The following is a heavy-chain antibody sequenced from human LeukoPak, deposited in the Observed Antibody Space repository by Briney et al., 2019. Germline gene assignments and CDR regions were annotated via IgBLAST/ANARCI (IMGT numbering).Heavy chain of an antibody. V-gene: IGHV1-2*02. Sequence: ASVKVSCKASGYTFSDYYMHRVRQAPGQGLEWMGWINPKSGDTNYSRKFQARVTMTRDTSITTTYIELSRLSSDDTAVYYCARQDTGQLDYWGQGTLVTVSS. D-gene: IGHD2-8*02. CDR3: ARQDTGQLDY. J-gene: IGHJ4*02. CDR1: GYTFSDYY. CDR2: INPKSGDT.